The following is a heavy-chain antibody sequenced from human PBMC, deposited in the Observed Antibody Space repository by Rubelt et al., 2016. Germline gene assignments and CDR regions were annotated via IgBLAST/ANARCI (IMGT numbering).Heavy chain of an antibody. D-gene: IGHD6-13*01. Sequence: QLQLQESGPGLVKPSETLSLTCTVSGGSISSSSYYWGWIRQPPGKGLEWIGSIYYSGSTYYNPSPNVRVTICVDPSKNQCAPKLSAGTAADTAVYYCARDGLMYSSSWYYWGQGTLVTVSS. CDR3: ARDGLMYSSSWYY. V-gene: IGHV4-39*07. CDR2: IYYSGST. CDR1: GGSISSSSYY. J-gene: IGHJ4*02.